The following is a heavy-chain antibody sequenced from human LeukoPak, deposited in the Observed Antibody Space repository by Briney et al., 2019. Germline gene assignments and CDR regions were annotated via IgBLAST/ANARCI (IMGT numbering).Heavy chain of an antibody. V-gene: IGHV3-53*01. J-gene: IGHJ3*02. D-gene: IGHD5-12*01. CDR1: GLTVSSKD. Sequence: PGGSLRLSCAASGLTVSSKDMSWVREAPGKGLDWVSVIYSGGSTYYADSVKGRFTISRDNSKNTLYLQMNCLRAEDTAVYYCATLARYAFDIWGQGTMVSVSS. CDR2: IYSGGST. CDR3: ATLARYAFDI.